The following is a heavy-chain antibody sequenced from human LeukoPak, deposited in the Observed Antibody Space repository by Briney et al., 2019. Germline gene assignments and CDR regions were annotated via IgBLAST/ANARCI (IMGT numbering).Heavy chain of an antibody. J-gene: IGHJ4*02. CDR1: GGSFSGYY. Sequence: KTSETLSLTCAVYGGSFSGYYWSWIRQPPGKGLEWIGEINHSGSTNYNPSLKSRVTISVDTSKNQFSLKLSSVTAADTAVYYCARGRGRWLQGPYYFDYWGQGTLVTVSS. D-gene: IGHD5-24*01. CDR2: INHSGST. CDR3: ARGRGRWLQGPYYFDY. V-gene: IGHV4-34*01.